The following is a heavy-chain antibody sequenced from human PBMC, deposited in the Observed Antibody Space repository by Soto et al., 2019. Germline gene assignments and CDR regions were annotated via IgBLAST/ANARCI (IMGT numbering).Heavy chain of an antibody. D-gene: IGHD3-22*01. Sequence: KPGGSLRLSCAASGFTFSSYSTNWVRQAPGKGLEWVSSISSSSSYIYYADSVKGRFTISRDNAKNSLYLQMNSLRAEDTAVYYCARAQAPYDSSGYYYWGQGTLVTVSS. CDR3: ARAQAPYDSSGYYY. CDR1: GFTFSSYS. CDR2: ISSSSSYI. J-gene: IGHJ4*02. V-gene: IGHV3-21*01.